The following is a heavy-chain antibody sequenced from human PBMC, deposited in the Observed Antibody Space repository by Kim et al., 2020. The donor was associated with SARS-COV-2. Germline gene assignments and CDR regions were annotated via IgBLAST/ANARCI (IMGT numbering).Heavy chain of an antibody. V-gene: IGHV3-23*01. CDR3: AKRGATYYYDSSGYWPFDY. Sequence: GGSLRLSCAASGFTFSSYAMSWVRQAPGKGLEWVSAISGSGGSTYYADSVKGRFTISRDNSKNTLYLQMNSLRAEYTAVYYCAKRGATYYYDSSGYWPFDYWGQGTLVTVSS. J-gene: IGHJ4*02. CDR1: GFTFSSYA. D-gene: IGHD3-22*01. CDR2: ISGSGGST.